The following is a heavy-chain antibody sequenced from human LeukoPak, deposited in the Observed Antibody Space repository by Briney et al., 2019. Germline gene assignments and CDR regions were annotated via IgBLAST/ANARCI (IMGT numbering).Heavy chain of an antibody. CDR3: ARGHYKYYDFWSGPYYFDY. CDR1: GGSFSGYY. Sequence: SETLSLTCAVYGGSFSGYYWSWMRQPPGKGLEWIGEINHSGSTNYNPSLKSRVTISVDTSKNQFSLKLSSVTAADTAVYYCARGHYKYYDFWSGPYYFDYWGQGTLVTVSS. J-gene: IGHJ4*02. CDR2: INHSGST. D-gene: IGHD3-3*01. V-gene: IGHV4-34*01.